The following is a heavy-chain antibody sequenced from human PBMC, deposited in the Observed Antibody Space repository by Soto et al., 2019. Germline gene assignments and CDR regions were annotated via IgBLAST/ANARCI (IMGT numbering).Heavy chain of an antibody. CDR1: GGTFSSYT. CDR3: ASPTPQRGSGFLFDS. CDR2: IIPILGIT. D-gene: IGHD2-15*01. V-gene: IGHV1-69*02. J-gene: IGHJ4*02. Sequence: QVQLVQSGAEVKKPGSSVKVSCKASGGTFSSYTISWVRQAPGQGLEWMGRIIPILGITNYAQKFQGRVTITADKSTSPAYMELSSLRSEDTAVYYCASPTPQRGSGFLFDSWGQGTLVTVSS.